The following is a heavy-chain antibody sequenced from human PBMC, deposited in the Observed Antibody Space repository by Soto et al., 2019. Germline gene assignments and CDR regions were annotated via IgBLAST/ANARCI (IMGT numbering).Heavy chain of an antibody. D-gene: IGHD1-26*01. CDR1: GFSFSSHG. V-gene: IGHV3-33*01. Sequence: PGGSLRLSCAASGFSFSSHGMHWVRQAPGKGLEWVAVIWYDGTNKYYADSVKGRFTISRDNSKSTLYLQMNSLRAEDTAVYFCARDSRGTYFDFDLDYWGLGTLVTVSS. CDR2: IWYDGTNK. J-gene: IGHJ4*02. CDR3: ARDSRGTYFDFDLDY.